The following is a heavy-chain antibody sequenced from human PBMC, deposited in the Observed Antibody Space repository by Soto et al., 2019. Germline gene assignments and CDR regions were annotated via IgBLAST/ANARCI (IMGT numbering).Heavy chain of an antibody. J-gene: IGHJ4*02. CDR3: ARVFHDSSGYYPIIHFEY. Sequence: SETLSLTCTVSGGSISSGDYYWSWIRQPPGKGLEWIGYIYYSGSTYYNPSLKSRVTISVDTSKNQFSLKLSSVTAADTAVYYCARVFHDSSGYYPIIHFEYWGQGTLVTVSS. CDR2: IYYSGST. V-gene: IGHV4-30-4*01. CDR1: GGSISSGDYY. D-gene: IGHD3-22*01.